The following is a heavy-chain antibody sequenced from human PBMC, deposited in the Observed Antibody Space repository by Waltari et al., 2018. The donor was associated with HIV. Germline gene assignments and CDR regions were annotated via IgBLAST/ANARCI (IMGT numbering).Heavy chain of an antibody. CDR3: AREGHYYGSGRFGGDY. D-gene: IGHD3-10*01. CDR1: GFTFSPYG. CDR2: IWYDGSNK. J-gene: IGHJ4*02. Sequence: QVQLVESGGGVVQPGRSLRLSCVASGFTFSPYGMHWVRQAPGKGLEWVAGIWYDGSNKYYADSVKGRLTISRDNSKNTVYLQINRLRAEDTAVYYCAREGHYYGSGRFGGDYWGQGTLVTVSS. V-gene: IGHV3-33*01.